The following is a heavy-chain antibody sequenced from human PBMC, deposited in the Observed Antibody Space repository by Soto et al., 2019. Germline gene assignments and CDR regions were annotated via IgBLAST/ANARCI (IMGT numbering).Heavy chain of an antibody. V-gene: IGHV1-3*01. Sequence: ASVNVSCKAFRYTFTSYAIHWVRQAPGQRLEWMGWINAGNGNTKYSQKFQGRLIISRDKSKNTVDLQMNSLRAEDTAVYYCAKVGPYDSGSYMFRYNWFGPWGPGTLVTVSS. CDR1: RYTFTSYA. CDR2: INAGNGNT. J-gene: IGHJ5*02. D-gene: IGHD3-10*01. CDR3: AKVGPYDSGSYMFRYNWFGP.